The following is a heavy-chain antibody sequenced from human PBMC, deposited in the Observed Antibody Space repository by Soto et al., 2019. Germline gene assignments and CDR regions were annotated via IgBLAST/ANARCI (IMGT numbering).Heavy chain of an antibody. D-gene: IGHD5-12*01. CDR3: ARADGYSGYVLNY. CDR1: GFTFSSYW. J-gene: IGHJ4*02. CDR2: INSDGSST. Sequence: VGSLILSCAASGFTFSSYWMHWVRQAPGKGLVWVSRINSDGSSTSYADSVKGRFTISRDNAKNTLYLQMNSLRAEDTAVYYCARADGYSGYVLNYWGQGTLVTVSS. V-gene: IGHV3-74*01.